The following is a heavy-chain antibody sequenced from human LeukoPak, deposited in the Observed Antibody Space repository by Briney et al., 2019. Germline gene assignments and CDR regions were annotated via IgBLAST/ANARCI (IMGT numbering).Heavy chain of an antibody. Sequence: GGSLRLSCAASGFTFSSYSMNWVRQAPGKGLEWISYITTSGGAKNYADSVKGRFTISRDNAENSLYLQMNSLRAEDTAVYYCARDAYCSSTSCDDYWGQGTLVTVSS. CDR3: ARDAYCSSTSCDDY. CDR1: GFTFSSYS. CDR2: ITTSGGAK. V-gene: IGHV3-48*01. J-gene: IGHJ4*02. D-gene: IGHD2-2*01.